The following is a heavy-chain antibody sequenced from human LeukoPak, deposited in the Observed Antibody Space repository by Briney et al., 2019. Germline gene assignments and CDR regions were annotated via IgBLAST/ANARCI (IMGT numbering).Heavy chain of an antibody. CDR3: ARGAYSSSWYVHY. D-gene: IGHD6-13*01. V-gene: IGHV3-9*01. Sequence: TGGSLRLSCAASGFTFDDYAMHWVRQAPGKGLEWVSGISWNSGSIGYADSVKGRFTISRDNAKNSLYLQMNSLRAEDTAVYYCARGAYSSSWYVHYWGQGTLVTVSS. CDR2: ISWNSGSI. CDR1: GFTFDDYA. J-gene: IGHJ4*02.